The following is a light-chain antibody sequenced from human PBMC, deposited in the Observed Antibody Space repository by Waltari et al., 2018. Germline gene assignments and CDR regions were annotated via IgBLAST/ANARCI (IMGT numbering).Light chain of an antibody. CDR3: SSYTSSSTRV. J-gene: IGLJ3*02. CDR1: SSDAGGYNY. Sequence: QSALTQPASVSGSPGQSITISCTGTSSDAGGYNYVPWYQQHPGKAPKLMIYDVSNRPSGVSNRFSGSKSGNTASLTISGLQAEDEADYYCSSYTSSSTRVFGGGTKLTVL. V-gene: IGLV2-14*03. CDR2: DVS.